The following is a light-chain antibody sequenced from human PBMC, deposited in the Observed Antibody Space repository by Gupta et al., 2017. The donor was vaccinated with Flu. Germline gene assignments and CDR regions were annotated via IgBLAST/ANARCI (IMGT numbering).Light chain of an antibody. J-gene: IGKJ2*03. CDR1: QDICIY. CDR3: QQYDYRSSFS. Sequence: DIQMPPSPSSLSVSVGDSIIITCQARQDICIYLNWFQQKPGKAPKLLIHERAILGTGVPSRFSGGGGSTNFSLTISSLQPDEVATYYCQQYDYRSSFSFGQGTKLEIK. CDR2: ERA. V-gene: IGKV1-33*01.